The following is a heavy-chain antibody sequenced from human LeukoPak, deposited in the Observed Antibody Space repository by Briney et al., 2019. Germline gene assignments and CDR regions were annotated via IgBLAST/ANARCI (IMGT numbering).Heavy chain of an antibody. CDR3: ARSRYDSSGYPGY. V-gene: IGHV1-2*02. CDR1: GYTFTGYY. CDR2: INPNSGVT. J-gene: IGHJ4*02. Sequence: ASVKVSCKASGYTFTGYYMHWVRQAPGQGLEWMGWINPNSGVTNYAQKFQGRVTMTRDTSISTAYRELSRLRSDDTAVYYCARSRYDSSGYPGYWGQGTLVTVSS. D-gene: IGHD3-22*01.